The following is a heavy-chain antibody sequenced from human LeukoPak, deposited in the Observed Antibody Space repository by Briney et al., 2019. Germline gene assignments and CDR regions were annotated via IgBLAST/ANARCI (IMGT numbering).Heavy chain of an antibody. V-gene: IGHV3-23*01. CDR1: GFTFSSYG. Sequence: GGSLRLSCAASGFTFSSYGMSWVRQAPGKGLEWVSAISGSGGSTYYADSVKGRFTISRDNSKNTLYLQMNSLRAEDTAVYYCARDGYCSGGSCYGYFDYWGQETLVTVSS. J-gene: IGHJ4*02. D-gene: IGHD2-15*01. CDR2: ISGSGGST. CDR3: ARDGYCSGGSCYGYFDY.